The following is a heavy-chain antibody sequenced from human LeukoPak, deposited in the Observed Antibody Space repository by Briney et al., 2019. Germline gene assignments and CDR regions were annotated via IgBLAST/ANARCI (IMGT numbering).Heavy chain of an antibody. V-gene: IGHV3-7*01. CDR3: ARAGSHREADAFDI. J-gene: IGHJ3*02. CDR1: GFTFSSYW. CDR2: VKQDGSEK. D-gene: IGHD5-24*01. Sequence: GGSLRLSCAASGFTFSSYWMSWVRQAPGKGLEWVANVKQDGSEKYYVDSVKGRFTISRDNAKNSLYLQMNSLRAEDTAVYYCARAGSHREADAFDIWGQGTMVTVSS.